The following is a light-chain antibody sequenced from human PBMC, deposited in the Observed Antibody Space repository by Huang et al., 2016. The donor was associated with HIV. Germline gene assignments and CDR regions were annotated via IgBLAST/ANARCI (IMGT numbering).Light chain of an antibody. CDR1: QSVRSN. CDR3: QQYDNWPPRGT. V-gene: IGKV3-15*01. Sequence: EIVMTQSPATLSASPGERATLSCRASQSVRSNIAWYQHTPGQAPSLLIFGASPRATGGPARFSGSESGTEFTLTISSLQSEDFAIYYCQQYDNWPPRGTFGQGTKVEMK. CDR2: GAS. J-gene: IGKJ1*01.